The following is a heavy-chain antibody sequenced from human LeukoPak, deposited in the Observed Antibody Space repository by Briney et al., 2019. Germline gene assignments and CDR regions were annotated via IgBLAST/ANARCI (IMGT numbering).Heavy chain of an antibody. CDR3: AKDGTHSSNWYPDY. D-gene: IGHD6-13*01. CDR2: ISFDGRNQ. CDR1: GFPFSTYG. J-gene: IGHJ4*02. V-gene: IGHV3-30*18. Sequence: PGGSLRLSCAASGFPFSTYGMHWVRQAPGKGLEWVAVISFDGRNQYYSDSVKDRFTISRDNSYNTLYLQMNSLRPEDTAMYHCAKDGTHSSNWYPDYWGQGTLVTVSS.